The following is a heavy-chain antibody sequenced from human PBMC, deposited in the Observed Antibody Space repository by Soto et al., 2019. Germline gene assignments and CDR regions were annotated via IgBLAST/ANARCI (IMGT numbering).Heavy chain of an antibody. CDR2: ISGSGFTP. CDR1: GFTFNTYA. J-gene: IGHJ4*02. D-gene: IGHD3-16*01. CDR3: AKNWGGIPRGYFDF. V-gene: IGHV3-23*01. Sequence: GGSLRLSCSASGFTFNTYAMSWVRQAPGKGLEWVSGISGSGFTPYYADSVKGRFTISKDNSKNMVYLQLDSLRAEDTAVYYCAKNWGGIPRGYFDFCGLGPLVTVSS.